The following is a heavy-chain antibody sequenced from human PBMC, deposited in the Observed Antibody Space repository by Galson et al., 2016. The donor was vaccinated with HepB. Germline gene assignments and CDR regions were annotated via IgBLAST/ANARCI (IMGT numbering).Heavy chain of an antibody. Sequence: SETLSLTCTVSGYSISSGYYWGWIRQPPGKGLEWIGSIYHSGSTYYNPSLKSRVTISVDTSKNQFSPKLSSVTAADTAVYYCARELGYSSSWPNWLDPWGQGATVTVSS. D-gene: IGHD6-13*01. CDR3: ARELGYSSSWPNWLDP. CDR2: IYHSGST. V-gene: IGHV4-38-2*02. CDR1: GYSISSGYY. J-gene: IGHJ5*01.